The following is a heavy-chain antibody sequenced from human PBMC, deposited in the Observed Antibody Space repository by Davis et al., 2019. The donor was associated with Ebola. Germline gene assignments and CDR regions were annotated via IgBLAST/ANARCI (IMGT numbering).Heavy chain of an antibody. CDR1: GDSVSINSGG. CDR2: TYYNSKWYN. J-gene: IGHJ3*02. V-gene: IGHV6-1*01. Sequence: PSETLSLTCAISGDSVSINSGGWNWIRQSPSRGLEWLGRTYYNSKWYNDYAVPVKSRLTINPDTFKNQFSLQLNSVTPEDTAAYYCTRGWGRSGFDIWGHGTMVTVSS. D-gene: IGHD3-3*01. CDR3: TRGWGRSGFDI.